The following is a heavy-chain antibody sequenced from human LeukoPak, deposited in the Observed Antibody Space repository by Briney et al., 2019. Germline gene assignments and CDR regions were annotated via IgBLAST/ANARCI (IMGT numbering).Heavy chain of an antibody. D-gene: IGHD6-13*01. CDR3: ARRPRRGYSKLSWAFDI. V-gene: IGHV4-34*01. Sequence: SETLSLTCAVYGGSFSGYYWSWIRQPPGKGLEWIGEINHRGSTNYNPSLKSRVTISVDTSKNQFSLKLSSVTAADTAVYYCARRPRRGYSKLSWAFDIWDQGTMVTVSS. J-gene: IGHJ3*02. CDR1: GGSFSGYY. CDR2: INHRGST.